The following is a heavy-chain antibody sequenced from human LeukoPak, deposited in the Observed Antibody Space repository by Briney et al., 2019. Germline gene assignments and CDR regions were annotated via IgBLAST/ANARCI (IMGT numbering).Heavy chain of an antibody. V-gene: IGHV3-23*01. Sequence: PGGALRLSCAASGFTFSSYAMSWVRQAPGKGLEWVSAISGSGGSTYYADSVKGRFTISRDNSKNTLYLQMNSLRAEDTAVYYCAKSWYAVYYFDYWGQGTLVTVSS. CDR1: GFTFSSYA. CDR2: ISGSGGST. CDR3: AKSWYAVYYFDY. D-gene: IGHD6-13*01. J-gene: IGHJ4*02.